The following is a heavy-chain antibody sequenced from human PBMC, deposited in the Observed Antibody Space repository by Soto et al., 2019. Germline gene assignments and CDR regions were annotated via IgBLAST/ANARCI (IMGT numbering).Heavy chain of an antibody. CDR3: VRVVAIPGYPDN. J-gene: IGHJ4*02. D-gene: IGHD5-12*01. CDR1: GATFSSYA. V-gene: IGHV1-69*14. CDR2: IVPTVDTS. Sequence: QVQLVQSGAEVRQPASSVKVSCKTSGATFSSYAITWVRQAPGQGLEWMGGIVPTVDTSTYAQKFQGSVTITADKFTNTVDMELSSLRSDDTAVYYCVRVVAIPGYPDNWGQGTLVTVSS.